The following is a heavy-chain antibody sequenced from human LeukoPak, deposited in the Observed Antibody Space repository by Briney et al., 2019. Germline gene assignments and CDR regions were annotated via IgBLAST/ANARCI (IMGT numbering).Heavy chain of an antibody. CDR2: IYYSGST. J-gene: IGHJ3*02. CDR3: AREPVVVPAAGAFDI. D-gene: IGHD2-2*01. V-gene: IGHV4-30-4*01. CDR1: GGSISSGDYY. Sequence: SETLSLTCTVSGGSISSGDYYWSWIRQPPGKGLEWIGYIYYSGSTYYNPSLKSRVTIPVDTSKNQFSLKLSSVTAADTAVYYCAREPVVVPAAGAFDIWGQGTMVTVSS.